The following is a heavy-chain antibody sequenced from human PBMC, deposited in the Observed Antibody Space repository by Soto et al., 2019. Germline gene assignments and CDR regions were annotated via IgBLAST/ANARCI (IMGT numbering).Heavy chain of an antibody. CDR1: GYTFTSYY. Sequence: ASVKVSCKASGYTFTSYYMHWVRQAPGQGLERMGIINPSGGSTSYAQKFQGRVTMTRDTSTSTAYMELSSLRSEDTAVYYCARDRNYDIFTGYPKPIYYYYYMDVWGKGTTVTVSS. V-gene: IGHV1-46*03. CDR2: INPSGGST. CDR3: ARDRNYDIFTGYPKPIYYYYYMDV. D-gene: IGHD3-9*01. J-gene: IGHJ6*03.